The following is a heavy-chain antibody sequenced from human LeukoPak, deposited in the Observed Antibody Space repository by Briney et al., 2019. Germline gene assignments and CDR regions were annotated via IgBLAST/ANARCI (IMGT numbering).Heavy chain of an antibody. J-gene: IGHJ4*02. V-gene: IGHV4-59*01. CDR3: ARNDYRSFFDY. Sequence: SETLSLTCTVSGGPISSYYWSWIRQPPGEGLEWIGYIYYSGSSNYNSSFKSRLTISVDTSKNQFSLKLKSVTAADTAVYYCARNDYRSFFDYWGQGILVTVSS. CDR1: GGPISSYY. CDR2: IYYSGSS. D-gene: IGHD4-4*01.